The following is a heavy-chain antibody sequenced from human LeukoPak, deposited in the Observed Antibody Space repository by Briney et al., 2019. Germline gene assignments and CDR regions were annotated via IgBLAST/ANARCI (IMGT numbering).Heavy chain of an antibody. CDR1: GDTFTGYY. Sequence: GASVKVSCKASGDTFTGYYMHWVRQAPGQGLEWMGWINPNSGGTNYAQKFQGRVTMTRDTSISTAYMELSRLRSDDTAVYYCASSTHARSYVFSKAFDIWGQGTMVTVSS. V-gene: IGHV1-2*02. CDR3: ASSTHARSYVFSKAFDI. D-gene: IGHD1-26*01. CDR2: INPNSGGT. J-gene: IGHJ3*02.